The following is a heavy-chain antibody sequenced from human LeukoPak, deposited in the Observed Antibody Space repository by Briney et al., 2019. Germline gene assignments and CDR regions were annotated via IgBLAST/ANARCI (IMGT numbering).Heavy chain of an antibody. CDR2: IIPILGIA. J-gene: IGHJ3*02. CDR1: GGTFSSYA. Sequence: GASVKVSCKASGGTFSSYAISWVRQAPGRGLEWMGRIIPILGIANYAQKFQGGVTITADKSTSTAYMELSSLRSEDTAVYYCARDLRQSVGATNDAFDIWGQGTMVTVSS. CDR3: ARDLRQSVGATNDAFDI. V-gene: IGHV1-69*04. D-gene: IGHD1-26*01.